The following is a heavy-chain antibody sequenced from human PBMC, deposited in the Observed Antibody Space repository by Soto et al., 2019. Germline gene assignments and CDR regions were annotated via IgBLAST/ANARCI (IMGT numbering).Heavy chain of an antibody. V-gene: IGHV3-7*03. CDR2: IRQDGSEK. CDR1: GFSLSSYW. J-gene: IGHJ4*02. D-gene: IGHD1-1*01. CDR3: MTTTRDRPFDY. Sequence: PGGSLRLSCEASGFSLSSYWMPWVRQAPGKRLEYVAIIRQDGSEKKYVDSVMGRFTISRDNAKTSSYLQMNSLRDEDTAVYYCMTTTRDRPFDYWGQRTRGTVSS.